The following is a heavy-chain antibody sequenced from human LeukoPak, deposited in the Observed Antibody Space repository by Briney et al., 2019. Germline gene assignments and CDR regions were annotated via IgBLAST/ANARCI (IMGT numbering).Heavy chain of an antibody. V-gene: IGHV3-30*19. CDR3: ATELIRSGELLLGDY. J-gene: IGHJ4*02. CDR2: ILYDGSNK. CDR1: GFTFSSYG. D-gene: IGHD3-10*01. Sequence: PGRSLRLSCAASGFTFSSYGMHWVRQAPGKGLEWVSVILYDGSNKNYADSVKGRFTISRDNSKNTMYLQMNSLRAEDTAVYYCATELIRSGELLLGDYWGQGTLVTVSS.